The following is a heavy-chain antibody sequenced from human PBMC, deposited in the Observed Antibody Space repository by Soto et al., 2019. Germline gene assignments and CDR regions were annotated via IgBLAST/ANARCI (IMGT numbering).Heavy chain of an antibody. J-gene: IGHJ4*02. D-gene: IGHD3-22*01. Sequence: KVSCKASGFTITCYGISWVRQAPEQGLEWMGWISAYNGNTNYAQKLQGRVTMTTDTSKSQFSLQLNSVTPEDTAVYYCARDPSYYYDSSRGRRFDYWGQGTLVSGSS. CDR3: ARDPSYYYDSSRGRRFDY. CDR2: ISAYNGNT. V-gene: IGHV1-18*01. CDR1: GFTITCYG.